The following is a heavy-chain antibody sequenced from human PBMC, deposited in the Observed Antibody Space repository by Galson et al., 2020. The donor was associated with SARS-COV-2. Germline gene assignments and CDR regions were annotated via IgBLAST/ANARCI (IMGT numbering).Heavy chain of an antibody. CDR1: GFTFSAYW. D-gene: IGHD3-3*02. J-gene: IGHJ5*01. V-gene: IGHV3-7*01. CDR2: IRYDGVEI. Sequence: GGSLRLSCAGSGFTFSAYWISWVRQAPGKGLEWVANIRYDGVEIQSVDSVKGRFIISRDNAQNSMYLQMTSLRVEDTGVYYCARDISHGCFDSWGRGTLVTVSS. CDR3: ARDISHGCFDS.